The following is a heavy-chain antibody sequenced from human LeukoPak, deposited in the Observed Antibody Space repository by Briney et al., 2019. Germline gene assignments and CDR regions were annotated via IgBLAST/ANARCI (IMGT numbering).Heavy chain of an antibody. D-gene: IGHD2-15*01. CDR3: ARDYDCSGGSCYSPPLDY. CDR1: GYTFTSYY. CDR2: INPSGGST. V-gene: IGHV1-46*01. Sequence: GASVKVSCKASGYTFTSYYMHWVRQAPGQGLEWMGIINPSGGSTSYAQKFQGRVNMTRDTSTSTVYMELSSLRSEDTAVYYCARDYDCSGGSCYSPPLDYWGQGTLVSVSS. J-gene: IGHJ4*02.